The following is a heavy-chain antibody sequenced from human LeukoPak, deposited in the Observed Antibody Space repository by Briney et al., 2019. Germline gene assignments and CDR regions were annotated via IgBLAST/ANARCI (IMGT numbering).Heavy chain of an antibody. V-gene: IGHV1-8*01. J-gene: IGHJ1*01. D-gene: IGHD6-19*01. CDR1: GYXFTSYD. CDR2: MNPNSGNT. CDR3: AGGGPVAGTHKYFHH. Sequence: GASVXXXCXXXGYXFTSYDINWVRXXTXQGXXXXXWMNPNSGNTGYAQKFQGRFTMTRNTSTSTAYMELSSLRSEDTAVYYCAGGGPVAGTHKYFHHWGQGTLVTVSS.